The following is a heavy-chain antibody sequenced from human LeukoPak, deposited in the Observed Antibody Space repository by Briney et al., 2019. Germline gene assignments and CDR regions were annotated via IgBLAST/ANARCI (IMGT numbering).Heavy chain of an antibody. CDR3: ARTSQSSGGFYY. Sequence: TLSLTCTVSGGSISNSGGFYWSWIRQHPEDGLAWIGFISYRGSTYYNPSLKSRVSMSVDTSRSQFSLRLTSVTDEDTAVYYCARTSQSSGGFYYCGQGTLVTVSS. CDR1: GGSISNSGGFY. J-gene: IGHJ4*02. D-gene: IGHD2-15*01. V-gene: IGHV4-31*02. CDR2: ISYRGST.